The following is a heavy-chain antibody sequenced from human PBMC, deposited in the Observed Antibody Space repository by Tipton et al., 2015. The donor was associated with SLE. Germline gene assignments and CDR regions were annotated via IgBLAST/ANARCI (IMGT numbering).Heavy chain of an antibody. CDR1: GGSISSSSYY. D-gene: IGHD1-20*01. CDR3: ARAYNGNGGAFDI. J-gene: IGHJ3*02. V-gene: IGHV4-39*07. Sequence: TLSLTCTVSGGSISSSSYYWGWIRQPPGKGLEWIGSIYYSGSTYYNPSLKSRVTISVDTSKNQFSLKLSSVTAADTAVYYCARAYNGNGGAFDIWGQGTMVTVSS. CDR2: IYYSGST.